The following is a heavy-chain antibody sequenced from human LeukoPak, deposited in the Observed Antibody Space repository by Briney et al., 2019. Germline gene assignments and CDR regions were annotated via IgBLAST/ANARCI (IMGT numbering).Heavy chain of an antibody. Sequence: GGSLRLSYAPSGFTFSSYAMSWVRQAPGKGLEWVAVISGGGSGTYYADSVRGRFTISRDNSKNTVYLQMNSLRAEDTAMYYCAKAVGSSGYFSRDAFDIWGQGTTVTVSS. CDR1: GFTFSSYA. CDR3: AKAVGSSGYFSRDAFDI. D-gene: IGHD3-22*01. CDR2: ISGGGSGT. J-gene: IGHJ3*02. V-gene: IGHV3-23*01.